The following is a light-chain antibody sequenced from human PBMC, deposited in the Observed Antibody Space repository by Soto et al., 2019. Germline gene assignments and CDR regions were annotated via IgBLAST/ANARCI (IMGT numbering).Light chain of an antibody. J-gene: IGKJ5*01. CDR3: QQYNNWPIT. CDR2: AAS. V-gene: IGKV3-15*01. CDR1: QSISSSY. Sequence: EIVLTQSPGTLSLSPGERATLSCRASQSISSSYLAWYQQKPGQAPRLLIYAASTRATGLPARFSGSGSGTEFTLTISSLQSEDFAVYYCQQYNNWPITFGQGTRLEIK.